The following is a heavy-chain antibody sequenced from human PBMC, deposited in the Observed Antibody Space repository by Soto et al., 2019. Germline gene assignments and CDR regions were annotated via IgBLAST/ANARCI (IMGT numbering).Heavy chain of an antibody. Sequence: AGGSLRLSCAASGFTFSTYEINFIRQSPFKGLEWLSYISSGGDTMFYADSVKGRFTISRDNAKNSLYLQMNSLRAEDTAVYYRVRVGSVTTTGQIFDYWGQGTLVTVSS. D-gene: IGHD1-1*01. CDR2: ISSGGDTM. V-gene: IGHV3-48*03. CDR1: GFTFSTYE. J-gene: IGHJ4*02. CDR3: VRVGSVTTTGQIFDY.